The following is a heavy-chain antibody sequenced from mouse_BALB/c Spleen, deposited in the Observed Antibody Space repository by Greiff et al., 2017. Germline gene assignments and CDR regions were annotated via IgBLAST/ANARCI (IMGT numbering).Heavy chain of an antibody. CDR3: ARDNQDGYLFAY. CDR1: GFTFTDYY. V-gene: IGHV7-3*02. CDR2: IRNKANGYTT. J-gene: IGHJ3*01. D-gene: IGHD2-3*01. Sequence: EVKLMESGGGLVQPGGSLRLSCATSGFTFTDYYMSWVRQPPGKALEWLGFIRNKANGYTTEYSASVKGRFTISRDNSQSILYLQMNTLRAEDSATYYCARDNQDGYLFAYWGQGTLVTVSA.